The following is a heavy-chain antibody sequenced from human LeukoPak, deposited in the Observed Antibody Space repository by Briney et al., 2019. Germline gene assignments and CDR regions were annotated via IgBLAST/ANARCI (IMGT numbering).Heavy chain of an antibody. V-gene: IGHV3-48*03. CDR1: GFTFSSYE. CDR2: ISSSGSTI. J-gene: IGHJ4*02. CDR3: ARDSDTAMVPFDY. D-gene: IGHD5-18*01. Sequence: GGSLRLSCAASGFTFSSYEMNWVRPAPGKGLEWVSYISSSGSTIYYADSVKGRFTISRDNAKNSLYLQMNSLRAEDTAVYYCARDSDTAMVPFDYWGQGTLVTVSS.